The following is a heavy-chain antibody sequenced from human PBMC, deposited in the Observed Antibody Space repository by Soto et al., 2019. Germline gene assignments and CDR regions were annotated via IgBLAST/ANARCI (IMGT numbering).Heavy chain of an antibody. Sequence: GESLKISCKGSGYGFTSYWIGWVRQMPGKGLEWMGIIYPGDSDTRYSPSFQGQVTISADKSIRTAYLQWSSLKASDTAMYYCARLLVVTATPPDYWGQGTLVTVSS. CDR3: ARLLVVTATPPDY. D-gene: IGHD2-21*02. CDR1: GYGFTSYW. CDR2: IYPGDSDT. J-gene: IGHJ4*02. V-gene: IGHV5-51*01.